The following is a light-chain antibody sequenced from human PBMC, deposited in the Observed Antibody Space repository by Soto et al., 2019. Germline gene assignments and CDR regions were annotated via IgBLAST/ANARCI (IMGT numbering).Light chain of an antibody. Sequence: ELVLTHSPATLSLTPGERATLSCRASQSVSSYLAWYQQKPGQAPRLLIYDASNRATGIPARFSGSGSGTDFPLTISSLEPEDFAVYYCQQRSNWPRTWTFGQGTKVDIK. CDR1: QSVSSY. J-gene: IGKJ1*01. CDR2: DAS. CDR3: QQRSNWPRTWT. V-gene: IGKV3-11*01.